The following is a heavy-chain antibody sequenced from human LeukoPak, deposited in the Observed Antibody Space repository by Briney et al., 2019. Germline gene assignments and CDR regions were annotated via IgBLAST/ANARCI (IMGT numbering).Heavy chain of an antibody. V-gene: IGHV3-23*01. J-gene: IGHJ2*01. CDR2: INGGGDET. D-gene: IGHD3-10*01. CDR1: GFTFTSYA. Sequence: GGSLRLSCAASGFTFTSYAMSWIRQAPGKCLEWLSAINGGGDETYYLDTVKGRFTISRDHSKDTLYLQMNSLRAEDTAIYYCAKPRAMTAGVGRYFDLWGCGTLVTVSS. CDR3: AKPRAMTAGVGRYFDL.